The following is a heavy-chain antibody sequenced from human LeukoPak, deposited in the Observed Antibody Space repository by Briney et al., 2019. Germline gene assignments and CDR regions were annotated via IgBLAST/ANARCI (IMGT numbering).Heavy chain of an antibody. CDR2: IYYSGST. V-gene: IGHV4-39*01. CDR3: ARQRGYYDVFDI. J-gene: IGHJ3*02. CDR1: GGFISRSSYY. Sequence: SETLSLTCTVSGGFISRSSYYWGWIRQPPGKGLEWIGSIYYSGSTYYNPSLKSRVTISVDTSKNQFSLKLSSVTAADTAVYYCARQRGYYDVFDIWGQGTMVTVSS. D-gene: IGHD5-18*01.